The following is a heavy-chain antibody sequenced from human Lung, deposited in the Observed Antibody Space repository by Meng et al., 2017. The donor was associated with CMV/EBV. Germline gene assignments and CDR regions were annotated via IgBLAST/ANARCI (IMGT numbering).Heavy chain of an antibody. CDR1: GDSITNHNW. CDR2: IPHRGSS. Sequence: QVQLRGPGPALVKPSETLSPTCAVSGDSITNHNWWAWVRQPPGKGLEWIGEIPHRGSSAYSPSLKSRVSMSIDKSKNQFSLKLTSVTAADTAVYHCLRRSGGSVWGQGTLVTVSS. V-gene: IGHV4-4*02. CDR3: LRRSGGSV. D-gene: IGHD3-10*01. J-gene: IGHJ1*01.